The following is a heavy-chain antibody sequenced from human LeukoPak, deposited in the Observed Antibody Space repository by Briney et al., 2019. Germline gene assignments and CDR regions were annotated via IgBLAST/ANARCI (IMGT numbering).Heavy chain of an antibody. D-gene: IGHD2-15*01. CDR2: IYSGGST. Sequence: QPGGSLRLSCAASGFTVSSNYMSWVRQAPGKGLEWVSVIYSGGSTYYADSVKGRFTISRDNSKNTLYLQMNSLRAEDTAVYYCARDVLPCCSGGSCTIDYWGQGTLVTVSS. CDR3: ARDVLPCCSGGSCTIDY. V-gene: IGHV3-66*01. J-gene: IGHJ4*02. CDR1: GFTVSSNY.